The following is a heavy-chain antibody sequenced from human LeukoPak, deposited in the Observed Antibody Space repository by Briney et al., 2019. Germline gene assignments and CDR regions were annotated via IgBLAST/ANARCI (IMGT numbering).Heavy chain of an antibody. CDR3: AKDYGQWLVQEAFDI. CDR1: GFTFSNYA. V-gene: IGHV3-23*01. J-gene: IGHJ3*02. D-gene: IGHD6-19*01. CDR2: ISGSGGST. Sequence: GGSLRLSCAASGFTFSNYAMSWVRQAPGKGLEWVSAISGSGGSTYYADSVKGRFTISRDNSKNTLYLQMNSLRAEDTAVYYCAKDYGQWLVQEAFDIWGQGTMVTVSS.